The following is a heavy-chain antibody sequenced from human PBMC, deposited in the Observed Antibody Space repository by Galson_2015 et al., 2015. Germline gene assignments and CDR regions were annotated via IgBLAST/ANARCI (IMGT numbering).Heavy chain of an antibody. CDR2: IYHSGST. Sequence: SETLSLTCAVSGYSISSGYYWGWIRQPPGKGLEWIGSIYHSGSTYYNPSLKSRVTISVDTSKNQFSLKLSSVTAADTAVYYCARDFYSTVDYWGQGTLVTVSS. V-gene: IGHV4-38-2*02. CDR1: GYSISSGYY. D-gene: IGHD2/OR15-2a*01. J-gene: IGHJ4*02. CDR3: ARDFYSTVDY.